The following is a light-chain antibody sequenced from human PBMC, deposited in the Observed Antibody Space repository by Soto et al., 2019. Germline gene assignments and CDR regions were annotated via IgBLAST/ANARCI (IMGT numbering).Light chain of an antibody. V-gene: IGKV3-11*01. CDR2: DAS. CDR3: QQRSNWPPWT. CDR1: QSVSSY. Sequence: EIVLTQSPATLSLSPGERATLSCRASQSVSSYLAWYQQKPGQAPRLLIYDASNRATGIPARFSGSGSGTDFTLTIRSVEPEDFAVYYCQQRSNWPPWTFGQGTKVEIK. J-gene: IGKJ1*01.